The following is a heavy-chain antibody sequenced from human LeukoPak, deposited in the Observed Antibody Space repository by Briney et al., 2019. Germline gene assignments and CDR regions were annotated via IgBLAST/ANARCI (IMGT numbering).Heavy chain of an antibody. V-gene: IGHV3-30*04. Sequence: PGGSLRLSCAASGFAFSSYAMHWVRQAPGKGLEWVAVISYDGSNKYYADSVKGRFTISRDNSKSTVYLQMNSVRAEDTAVYYCARGGGTYYETINYWGQGTLVTVSS. D-gene: IGHD1-26*01. J-gene: IGHJ4*02. CDR3: ARGGGTYYETINY. CDR1: GFAFSSYA. CDR2: ISYDGSNK.